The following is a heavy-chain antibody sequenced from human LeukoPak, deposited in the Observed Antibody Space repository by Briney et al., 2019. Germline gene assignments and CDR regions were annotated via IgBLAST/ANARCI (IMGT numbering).Heavy chain of an antibody. D-gene: IGHD6-13*01. CDR3: ATSSWYF. CDR1: GFTFSTYA. CDR2: ISHNGDST. V-gene: IGHV3-64*01. Sequence: GGSLRLSCAASGFTFSTYAMHWVRRAPGKGLEYVSAISHNGDSTYYANSVKGRFTISRDNSKNTLYLQMGSLRAEDMGVYYCATSSWYFWGQGTLVTVSS. J-gene: IGHJ4*02.